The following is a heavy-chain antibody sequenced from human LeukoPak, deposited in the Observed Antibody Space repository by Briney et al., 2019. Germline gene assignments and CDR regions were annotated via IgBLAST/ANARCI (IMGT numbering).Heavy chain of an antibody. CDR2: ISYDGSNK. CDR3: AKDNVGY. Sequence: PGGSLRFSCAASGFTFSSYGMHWVRQAPGKGLEWVAVISYDGSNKYYADSVKGRFTISRDNSKNTLYLQMNSLRAEDTAVYYCAKDNVGYWGQGTLVTVSS. V-gene: IGHV3-30*18. CDR1: GFTFSSYG. D-gene: IGHD1-26*01. J-gene: IGHJ4*02.